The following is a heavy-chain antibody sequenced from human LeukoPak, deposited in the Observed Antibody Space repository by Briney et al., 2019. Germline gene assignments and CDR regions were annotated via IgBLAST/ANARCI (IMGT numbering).Heavy chain of an antibody. CDR2: ISYDGSNK. V-gene: IGHV3-30*18. CDR1: GFTFSSYG. D-gene: IGHD6-19*01. Sequence: GGSLRLSCAASGFTFSSYGMHWVRQAPGKGLEWVAVISYDGSNKYYADSVKGRFTISRDNSKNTLYLQTNSLRVEDTAVYYCAKVKVAGKMYNWFDPWGQGTLVTVSS. J-gene: IGHJ5*02. CDR3: AKVKVAGKMYNWFDP.